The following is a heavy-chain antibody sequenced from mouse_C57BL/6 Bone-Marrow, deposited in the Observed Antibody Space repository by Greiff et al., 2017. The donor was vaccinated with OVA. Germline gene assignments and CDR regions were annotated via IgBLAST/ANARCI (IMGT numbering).Heavy chain of an antibody. CDR1: GFTFSDAW. CDR2: ISNKANNHAT. J-gene: IGHJ3*01. V-gene: IGHV6-6*01. D-gene: IGHD1-1*01. Sequence: EVQVVESGGGLVQPGGSMKLSCAASGFTFSDAWMDWVRQSPEKGLAWVAEISNKANNHATYYALSVKGRFTISRDDSKRSVYLQMNSLRAEDTGMYYCTSLILRYPFAYWGQGTLVTVSA. CDR3: TSLILRYPFAY.